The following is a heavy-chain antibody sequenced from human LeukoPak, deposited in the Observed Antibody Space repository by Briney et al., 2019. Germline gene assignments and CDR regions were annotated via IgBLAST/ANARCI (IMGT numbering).Heavy chain of an antibody. Sequence: SETLSLTCAVCGGSFSGYYWGWIRQPPGKGQEWIGEINHSGSTNYNPSLKSRVTISVDTSKNQFSLKLSSVTAADTAVYYCAREGADSNSDYWGQGTLVTVSS. CDR2: INHSGST. D-gene: IGHD4-11*01. CDR3: AREGADSNSDY. CDR1: GGSFSGYY. J-gene: IGHJ4*02. V-gene: IGHV4-34*01.